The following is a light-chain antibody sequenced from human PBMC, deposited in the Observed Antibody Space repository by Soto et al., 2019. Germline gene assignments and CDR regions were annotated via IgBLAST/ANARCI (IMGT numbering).Light chain of an antibody. CDR3: ASFTITSTPVV. CDR2: EVT. Sequence: SALTQPASVSGSPGQSITISCTGTTSDVGGYNYVSWYQQHPDKAPKLMIYEVTNRPSGVSTRFSGSKSGNTASLTVSGLQAEDEADYDCASFTITSTPVVFGGGTKLPVL. J-gene: IGLJ2*01. V-gene: IGLV2-14*01. CDR1: TSDVGGYNY.